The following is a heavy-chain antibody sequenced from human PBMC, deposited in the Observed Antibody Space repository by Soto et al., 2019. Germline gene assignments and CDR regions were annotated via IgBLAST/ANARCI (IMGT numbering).Heavy chain of an antibody. V-gene: IGHV2-5*02. CDR2: IYWDDDK. D-gene: IGHD3-22*01. CDR3: AHRRSTYYYDSTFDP. Sequence: QITLKESGPTLVKPTQTLTLTCTFSGFSLSTSGVGVGWIRQPPGKALEWLALIYWDDDKRYSPSLKGRLTXTQEPSXXQVVLTMTNMDPVDTATYYCAHRRSTYYYDSTFDPWGQGTLVTVSS. CDR1: GFSLSTSGVG. J-gene: IGHJ5*02.